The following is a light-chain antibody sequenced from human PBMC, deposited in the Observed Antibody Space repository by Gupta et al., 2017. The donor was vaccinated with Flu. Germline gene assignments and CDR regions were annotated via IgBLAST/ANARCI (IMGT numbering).Light chain of an antibody. Sequence: PYWFQQKPDQAPRTLIYDTDNKHSWTPARFSGSLLGDKAALTLSGAQPEDEADYYCLLAYRGPRVFGGGTKLTVV. CDR3: LLAYRGPRV. J-gene: IGLJ3*02. V-gene: IGLV7-46*01. CDR2: DTD.